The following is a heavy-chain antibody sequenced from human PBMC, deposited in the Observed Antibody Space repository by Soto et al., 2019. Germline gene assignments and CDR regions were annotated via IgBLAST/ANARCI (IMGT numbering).Heavy chain of an antibody. V-gene: IGHV4-59*01. J-gene: IGHJ4*02. D-gene: IGHD1-26*01. CDR3: AIVVGATGYYFDY. Sequence: PXETLSLTGPVSGASIRIYYWGGIRQPPGKGLEWIGYIYYSGSTNYNPSLKSRVTISVDTSKNQFSLKLSSVTAADTAVYYFAIVVGATGYYFDYWGQGTLVTVSS. CDR1: GASIRIYY. CDR2: IYYSGST.